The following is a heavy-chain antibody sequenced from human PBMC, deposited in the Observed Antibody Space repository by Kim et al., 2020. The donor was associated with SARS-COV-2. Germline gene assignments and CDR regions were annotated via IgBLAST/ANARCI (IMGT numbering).Heavy chain of an antibody. V-gene: IGHV5-51*01. D-gene: IGHD3-22*01. Sequence: GESLKISRQGSGSSFTSYWIAWVRQMPGKGLEWMGIIYPGDSDTRYSPSFQGQVTISADKSISTAYLQWSSLKASATAMYYCARQGGPGGYYDSSGSTYYYGRDVWGQGTTVTVSS. J-gene: IGHJ6*02. CDR3: ARQGGPGGYYDSSGSTYYYGRDV. CDR2: IYPGDSDT. CDR1: GSSFTSYW.